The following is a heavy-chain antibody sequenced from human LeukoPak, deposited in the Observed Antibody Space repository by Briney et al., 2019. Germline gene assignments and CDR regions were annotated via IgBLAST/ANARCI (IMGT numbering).Heavy chain of an antibody. CDR2: IRASGGST. J-gene: IGHJ4*02. CDR1: GFTFSSYA. Sequence: GGSLRLSCAASGFTFSSYAMTWVRQAPGKGLEWVSTIRASGGSTYYANSVKGRFTISRDNSKNTLDLQMNSLRAEDTAVYYCAKMDTLGYSYPGYWGQGTLVTVSS. D-gene: IGHD5-18*01. CDR3: AKMDTLGYSYPGY. V-gene: IGHV3-23*01.